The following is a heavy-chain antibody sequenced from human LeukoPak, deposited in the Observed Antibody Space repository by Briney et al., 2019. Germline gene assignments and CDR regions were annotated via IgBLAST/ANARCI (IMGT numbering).Heavy chain of an antibody. V-gene: IGHV3-48*03. CDR1: GFTFSSYE. Sequence: QPGGSLRLSCAASGFTFSSYEMNWVRQAPGKGLEWVSYISSSGSTIYYADSVKGRFTISRDNAKNSLYLQMSSLRAEDTAVYYCARGGYCSSTSCYAEMLDYWGQGTLVTVSS. CDR3: ARGGYCSSTSCYAEMLDY. J-gene: IGHJ4*02. D-gene: IGHD2-2*01. CDR2: ISSSGSTI.